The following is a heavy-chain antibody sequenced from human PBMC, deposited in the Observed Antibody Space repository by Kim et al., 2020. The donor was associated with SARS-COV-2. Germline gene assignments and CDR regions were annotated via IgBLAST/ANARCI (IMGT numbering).Heavy chain of an antibody. CDR1: GFTFSSYG. D-gene: IGHD5-18*01. V-gene: IGHV3-30*18. J-gene: IGHJ6*03. CDR3: AKTVHSYGYPYYYMDV. Sequence: QVQLVESGGGVVPPGRSLRLSCAASGFTFSSYGMHWVRQAPGKGLEWVAVISYDGSNKYYADSVKGRFTISRDNSKNTLYLQMNSLRAEDTAVYYCAKTVHSYGYPYYYMDVWGKGTTVTVSS. CDR2: ISYDGSNK.